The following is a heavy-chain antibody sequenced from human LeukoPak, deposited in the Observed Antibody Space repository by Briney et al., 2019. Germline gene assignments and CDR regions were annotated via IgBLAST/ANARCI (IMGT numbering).Heavy chain of an antibody. CDR2: IRSKAYGGTT. J-gene: IGHJ6*02. CDR1: GFTFGDYA. D-gene: IGHD1-26*01. Sequence: GRSLRLSCTASGFTFGDYAMSWFRQAPGKGLEWVGFIRSKAYGGTTEYAASVKGRFTISRDDSKSIAYLQMNSLKTEDTAVYYCTRESALLGNYYYGMDVWGQGTTVTVSS. CDR3: TRESALLGNYYYGMDV. V-gene: IGHV3-49*03.